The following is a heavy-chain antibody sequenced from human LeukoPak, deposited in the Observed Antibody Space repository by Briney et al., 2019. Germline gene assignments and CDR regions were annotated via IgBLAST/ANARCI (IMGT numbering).Heavy chain of an antibody. CDR3: ARSIAAAEGPFDY. Sequence: GGSLRLSCAASGFTFDDYGMSWVRQAPGKGLEWVSVINWNGGSTVYADPVKGRFTISRDNAKNSLYLQMNSLRGEETAVYYCARSIAAAEGPFDYWGQGTLVTVSS. CDR1: GFTFDDYG. CDR2: INWNGGST. D-gene: IGHD6-13*01. J-gene: IGHJ4*02. V-gene: IGHV3-20*04.